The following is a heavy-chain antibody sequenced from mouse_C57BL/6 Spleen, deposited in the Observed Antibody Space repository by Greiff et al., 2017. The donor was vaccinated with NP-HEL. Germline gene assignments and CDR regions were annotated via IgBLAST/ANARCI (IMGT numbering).Heavy chain of an antibody. Sequence: QVHVKQSGAELVKPGASVKMSCKASGYTFTSYWITWVKQRPGQGLEWIGDIYPGSGSTNYNEKFKSKATLTVDTSSSTAYMQLSSLTSEDSAVYYCARSGYYGSSYLDYWGQGTTLTVSS. CDR3: ARSGYYGSSYLDY. J-gene: IGHJ2*01. D-gene: IGHD1-1*01. V-gene: IGHV1-55*01. CDR1: GYTFTSYW. CDR2: IYPGSGST.